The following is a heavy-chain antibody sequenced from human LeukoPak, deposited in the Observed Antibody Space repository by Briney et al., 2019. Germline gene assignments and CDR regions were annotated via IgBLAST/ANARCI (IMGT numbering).Heavy chain of an antibody. CDR1: GGTFRSYA. D-gene: IGHD4-23*01. CDR2: IIPIFGTA. Sequence: SVKVSCKASGGTFRSYAISWVRQAPGQGLEWMGGIIPIFGTANYAQKFQGRVTITADESTSTAYMELSSLRSEDTAVYYCATGGAVDPDYGGNADLFDYWGQGTLVTVSS. J-gene: IGHJ4*02. V-gene: IGHV1-69*13. CDR3: ATGGAVDPDYGGNADLFDY.